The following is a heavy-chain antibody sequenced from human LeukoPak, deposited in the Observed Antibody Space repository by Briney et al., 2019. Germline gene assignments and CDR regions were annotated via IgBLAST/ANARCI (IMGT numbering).Heavy chain of an antibody. V-gene: IGHV1-46*01. D-gene: IGHD5-24*01. CDR1: GYMFTHYY. J-gene: IGHJ4*02. Sequence: GASVKVSCKASGYMFTHYYMHWVRQAPGQGLEWMGMITSSGGDTSYAQKFEGRVTMTRDTSPRTVYMELSSLTSEDTAVYYCARDLRRSGYNWGCDHWGQGTLVTVSP. CDR2: ITSSGGDT. CDR3: ARDLRRSGYNWGCDH.